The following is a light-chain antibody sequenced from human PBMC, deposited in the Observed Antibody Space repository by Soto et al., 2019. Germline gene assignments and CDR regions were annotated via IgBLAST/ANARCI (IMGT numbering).Light chain of an antibody. V-gene: IGLV1-47*01. CDR2: RNN. CDR3: AAWDDSLSAHV. J-gene: IGLJ1*01. Sequence: QSVLAQPPSASWTPGQRVTISCSGSSSNIGSNFVYWYQQLPGTAPTLLIYRNNQRPSGVPDRFSGSKSGTSASLAISGLRSEDEADYYCAAWDDSLSAHVFGTGTKVTVL. CDR1: SSNIGSNF.